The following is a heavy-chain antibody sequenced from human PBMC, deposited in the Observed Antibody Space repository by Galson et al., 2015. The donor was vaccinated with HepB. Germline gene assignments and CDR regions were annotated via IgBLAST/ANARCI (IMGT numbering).Heavy chain of an antibody. CDR2: INAGNGNT. J-gene: IGHJ6*02. CDR3: AREGATMVRGVTYYYYGMDV. V-gene: IGHV1-3*01. D-gene: IGHD3-10*01. CDR1: GYTFTSYA. Sequence: SVKVSCKASGYTFTSYAMHWVRQAPGQRLEWMGWINAGNGNTKYSQKFQGRVTITRDTSASTAYMELSSLRSEDTAVYYCAREGATMVRGVTYYYYGMDVWGQGTTVTVSS.